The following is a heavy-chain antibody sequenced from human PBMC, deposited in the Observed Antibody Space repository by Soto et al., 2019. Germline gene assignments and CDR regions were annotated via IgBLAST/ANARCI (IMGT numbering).Heavy chain of an antibody. CDR3: ARVWGGAFDI. J-gene: IGHJ3*02. CDR2: IYYSGTT. CDR1: GYSISSSNW. V-gene: IGHV4-28*03. Sequence: SETLSLTCAVSGYSISSSNWWGWIRQPPGKGLEWIGYIYYSGTTNYNPSLKSRVTISVDTSKNQFSLKLSSGTAADTAVYYCARVWGGAFDIWGQGTMVTVS. D-gene: IGHD3-10*01.